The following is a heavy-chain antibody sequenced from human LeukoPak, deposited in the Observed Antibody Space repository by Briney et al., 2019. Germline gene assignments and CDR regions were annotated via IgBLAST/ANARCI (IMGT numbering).Heavy chain of an antibody. J-gene: IGHJ4*02. CDR3: VGSGTPYYFDY. CDR1: GGSISSYY. V-gene: IGHV4-59*08. CDR2: IYYSGST. D-gene: IGHD1-1*01. Sequence: SETLSPTCTVSGGSISSYYWSWIRQPPGKGLEWIGYIYYSGSTNYNPSLKSRVTISVDTSKNQFSLKLSSVTAADTAVYYCVGSGTPYYFDYWGQGTLVTVSS.